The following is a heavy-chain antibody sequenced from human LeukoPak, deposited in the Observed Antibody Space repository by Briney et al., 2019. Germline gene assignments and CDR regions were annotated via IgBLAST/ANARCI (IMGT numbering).Heavy chain of an antibody. D-gene: IGHD5-12*01. CDR1: GYTFTFYD. J-gene: IGHJ4*02. CDR3: ARGRSTGYPYYFEY. Sequence: ASVKVSCKASGYTFTFYDINWVRQATGQGLEWMGWMNPNSGSTGYAQKFQGRVTITRNTSISTAYMELSGLRSEDTAVYYCARGRSTGYPYYFEYWGQGTLVTVSS. CDR2: MNPNSGST. V-gene: IGHV1-8*03.